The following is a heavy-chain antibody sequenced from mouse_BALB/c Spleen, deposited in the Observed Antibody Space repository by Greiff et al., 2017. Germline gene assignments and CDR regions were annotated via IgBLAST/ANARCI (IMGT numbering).Heavy chain of an antibody. Sequence: EVQVVESGGDLVKPGGSLKLSCAASGFTFSSYGMSWVRQTPDKRLEWVATISSGGSYTYYPDSVKGRFTISRDNAKNTLYLQMSSLKSEDTAMYYCASHPLYYGYDYAMDDWGQGTSVTVSS. CDR1: GFTFSSYG. CDR2: ISSGGSYT. V-gene: IGHV5-6*01. J-gene: IGHJ4*01. D-gene: IGHD1-2*01. CDR3: ASHPLYYGYDYAMDD.